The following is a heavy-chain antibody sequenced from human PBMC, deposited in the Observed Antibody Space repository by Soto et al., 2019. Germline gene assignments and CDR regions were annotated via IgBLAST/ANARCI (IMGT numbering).Heavy chain of an antibody. D-gene: IGHD3-3*01. Sequence: TLSLTCTVSSGSMSGYYWNWIRQPPGKGLEWIGYIYYSGSTNYNPSLKSRVTISVDTSKNQFSLKLSSVTAADTAVYYCARAGDYDFWSGYSNDAFDIWGQGTMVTVSS. CDR2: IYYSGST. J-gene: IGHJ3*02. CDR1: SGSMSGYY. V-gene: IGHV4-59*01. CDR3: ARAGDYDFWSGYSNDAFDI.